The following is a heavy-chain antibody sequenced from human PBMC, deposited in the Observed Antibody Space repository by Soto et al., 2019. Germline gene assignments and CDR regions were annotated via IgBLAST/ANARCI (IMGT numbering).Heavy chain of an antibody. CDR1: GFPFVNFA. J-gene: IGHJ4*02. D-gene: IGHD2-8*02. CDR3: TKASRACDPTGLFFDS. Sequence: GGSLRLSXAASGFPFVNFAMSWVRQAPGKGLEWVSSIDRSGDITFYAGSVKDRFSISRDNSRNTLFLLMNNLRADDSAMYYCTKASRACDPTGLFFDSWGQGTLVTVS. V-gene: IGHV3-23*01. CDR2: IDRSGDIT.